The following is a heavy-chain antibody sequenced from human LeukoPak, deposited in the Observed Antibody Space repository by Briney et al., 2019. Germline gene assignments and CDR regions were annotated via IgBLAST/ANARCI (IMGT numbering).Heavy chain of an antibody. Sequence: PSETLSLTCAVYGGSFSGYYWSWIRQPPGKGLEWIGYIYYSGSTNYNPSLKSRVTTSVDTSKNQFSLKLNSVTAADTAVYYCARIRSGPPGSWFDPWGQGTLVTVSS. CDR1: GGSFSGYY. V-gene: IGHV4-59*01. D-gene: IGHD3-3*01. J-gene: IGHJ5*02. CDR3: ARIRSGPPGSWFDP. CDR2: IYYSGST.